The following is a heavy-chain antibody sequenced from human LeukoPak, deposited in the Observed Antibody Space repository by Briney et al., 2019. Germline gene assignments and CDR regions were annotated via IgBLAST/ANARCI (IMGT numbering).Heavy chain of an antibody. D-gene: IGHD3-22*01. Sequence: PSETLSLTCTLSGGSISSGDYYWSWIRQPPGKGLEWIVYIYYSGSTYYNPSLKSRVTISVDTSKNQFSLKLSSVTAADTAVYYCARVPMAYYYDSSGYMDVWGKGTTVTVSS. CDR3: ARVPMAYYYDSSGYMDV. J-gene: IGHJ6*04. V-gene: IGHV4-30-4*08. CDR2: IYYSGST. CDR1: GGSISSGDYY.